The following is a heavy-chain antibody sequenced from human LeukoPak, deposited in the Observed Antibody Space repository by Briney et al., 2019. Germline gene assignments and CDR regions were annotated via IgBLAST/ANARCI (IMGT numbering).Heavy chain of an antibody. CDR1: GGSISSSNW. D-gene: IGHD3-22*01. CDR3: ASTRVYYDSSGPDY. J-gene: IGHJ4*02. Sequence: SGTLSLTCAVSGGSISSSNWWSWVRQPPGKGLEWIGEIYHSGSTNYNPSLKSRVTISVDKSKNQFSLKLSSVTAADTAVYYCASTRVYYDSSGPDYWGQGTLVTVSS. CDR2: IYHSGST. V-gene: IGHV4-4*02.